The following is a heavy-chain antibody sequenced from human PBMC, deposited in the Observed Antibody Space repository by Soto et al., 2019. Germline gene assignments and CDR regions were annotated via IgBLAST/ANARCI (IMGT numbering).Heavy chain of an antibody. CDR1: GGTFSIYS. Sequence: ASVKVSCKASGGTFSIYSISWVRQAPGQGLEWMGGIIPIFGTANYAQKFQGRVTITADESTSTAYMELSSLRSEDTAVYYCARALSWREYYCMDVWGQGTTVTVSS. CDR2: IIPIFGTA. J-gene: IGHJ6*02. CDR3: ARALSWREYYCMDV. D-gene: IGHD6-13*01. V-gene: IGHV1-69*13.